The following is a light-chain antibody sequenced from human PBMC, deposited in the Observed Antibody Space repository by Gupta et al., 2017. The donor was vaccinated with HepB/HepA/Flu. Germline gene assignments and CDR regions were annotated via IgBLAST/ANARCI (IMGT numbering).Light chain of an antibody. Sequence: QSVLTQPPSVSEAPRQRVTISCSGSSSNIGNNAVNWYQQLPGKAPKLLIYYDDLLPSGVSDRFSCYKAGTSASPDISGLQSEDEADDYWAEWDESLNGGVFGGGTKLTVL. J-gene: IGLJ2*01. V-gene: IGLV1-36*01. CDR2: YDD. CDR3: AEWDESLNGGV. CDR1: SSNIGNNA.